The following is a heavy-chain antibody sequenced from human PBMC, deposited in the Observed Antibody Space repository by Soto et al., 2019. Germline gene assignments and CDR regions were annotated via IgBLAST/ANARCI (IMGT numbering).Heavy chain of an antibody. CDR2: LIHGGST. D-gene: IGHD3-16*01. V-gene: IGHV4-34*12. CDR1: GASLGGFH. J-gene: IGHJ3*02. Sequence: QVRLEQWGAGLLKPSETLSLTCAIYGASLGGFHWTWLRQAPGKGLEWIGELIHGGSTNYNPSLKCRVSVSLDTSKKQFSLHLMSVTAADTAVYYCARSPLGYDYVRQTWREVGDSFDIWGRGTLVTVSS. CDR3: ARSPLGYDYVRQTWREVGDSFDI.